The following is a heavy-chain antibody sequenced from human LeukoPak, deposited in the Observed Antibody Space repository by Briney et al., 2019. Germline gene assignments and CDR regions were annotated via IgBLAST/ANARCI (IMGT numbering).Heavy chain of an antibody. CDR2: VNANSGGT. CDR3: ARSGRAAFDI. J-gene: IGHJ3*02. V-gene: IGHV1-2*02. D-gene: IGHD1-26*01. CDR1: GYPFTTYG. Sequence: ASVKVSCKASGYPFTTYGINWVRQAPGHGLEWMGWVNANSGGTNYAQNFQGRVTMTRDTSISTAYMELSRLRSDDTAMYYCARSGRAAFDIWGQGTMVTVSS.